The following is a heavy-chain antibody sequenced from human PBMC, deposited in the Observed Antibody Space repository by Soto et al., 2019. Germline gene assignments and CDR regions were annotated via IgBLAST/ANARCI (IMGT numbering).Heavy chain of an antibody. Sequence: PSATLSLTCAVSGGSISSSNWWSWVRQPPGKGLEWIGEIYHSGSTNYNPSLKSRVSMSIDTSKDQFSLKLKSVTAADTALYFCARQRTSVVTQAYFDVWGPGSLVTVSS. CDR1: GGSISSSNW. CDR3: ARQRTSVVTQAYFDV. CDR2: IYHSGST. J-gene: IGHJ4*02. D-gene: IGHD2-21*02. V-gene: IGHV4-4*02.